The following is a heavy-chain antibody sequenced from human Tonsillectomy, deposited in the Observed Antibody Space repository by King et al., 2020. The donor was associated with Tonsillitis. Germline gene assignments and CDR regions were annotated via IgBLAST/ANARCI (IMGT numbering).Heavy chain of an antibody. J-gene: IGHJ6*03. V-gene: IGHV3-33*08. D-gene: IGHD6-13*01. Sequence: VQLVESGGGVVQPGRSLRLSCAASGFTFSSYGMHWVRQAPGKGLEWVAVIWHDGSNKYYADSVKGRFTISRDNSKNTLYLQMNSLRAEDTAVYYCASSAGPFPYYYYMDVWGKGTTVTVSS. CDR2: IWHDGSNK. CDR1: GFTFSSYG. CDR3: ASSAGPFPYYYYMDV.